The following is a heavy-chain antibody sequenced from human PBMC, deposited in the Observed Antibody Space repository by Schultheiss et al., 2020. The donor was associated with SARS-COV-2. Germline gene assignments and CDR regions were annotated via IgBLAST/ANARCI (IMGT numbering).Heavy chain of an antibody. D-gene: IGHD4-11*01. CDR1: GFTFSSYA. J-gene: IGHJ6*03. Sequence: GGSLRLSCAASGFTFSSYAMHWVRQAPGKGLEWVAVISYDGSNKYYADSVKGRFTISRDNSKNTLYLQMNSLRTEDTAVYYCAAPRGDYSRVGIPKYFYYHYMEVWGKGTTVTVSS. V-gene: IGHV3-30*04. CDR2: ISYDGSNK. CDR3: AAPRGDYSRVGIPKYFYYHYMEV.